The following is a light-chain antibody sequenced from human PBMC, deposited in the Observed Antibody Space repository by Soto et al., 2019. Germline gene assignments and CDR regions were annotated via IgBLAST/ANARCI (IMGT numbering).Light chain of an antibody. CDR3: QQYNNWPLT. V-gene: IGKV3-15*01. CDR1: QSVSNN. J-gene: IGKJ1*01. CDR2: AAS. Sequence: TQSPGTLSLSPVEIATLSCRASQSVSNNYLAWYQQKPGQAPRLLIYAASTRATGLPARFSGSGSGTEFTLTISSLQSEDFAVYSCQQYNNWPLTFGQGTKVDIK.